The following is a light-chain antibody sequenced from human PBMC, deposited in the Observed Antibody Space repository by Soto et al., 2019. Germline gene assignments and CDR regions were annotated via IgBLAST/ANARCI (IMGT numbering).Light chain of an antibody. V-gene: IGKV1-9*01. CDR1: QGISSY. J-gene: IGKJ1*01. Sequence: IQLTQSPSSLSASVGDRVTITCRASQGISSYLGWYQQKPGKAPNLLIYDASTLHSGVPSRVSGSGSGTEFTLTISRLQPDDFATYDCQQYNTYPWTFGQGTKVDIK. CDR3: QQYNTYPWT. CDR2: DAS.